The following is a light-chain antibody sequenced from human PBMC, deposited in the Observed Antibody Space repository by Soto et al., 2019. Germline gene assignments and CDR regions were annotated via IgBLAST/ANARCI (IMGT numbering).Light chain of an antibody. V-gene: IGKV3-20*01. CDR1: QSVSSSY. CDR3: QQYGSLWT. Sequence: EIVLTQSPGTLSLSPGERATLSCRASQSVSSSYLAWNQQKPGQAPRLLIYGASSRATGIPDRFSGSGSGTDFTLTISRLEPEDFAVYYCQQYGSLWTFGQGTKVDIK. J-gene: IGKJ1*01. CDR2: GAS.